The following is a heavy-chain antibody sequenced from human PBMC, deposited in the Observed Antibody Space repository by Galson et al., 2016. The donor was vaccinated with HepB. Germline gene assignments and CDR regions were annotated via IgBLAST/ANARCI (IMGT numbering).Heavy chain of an antibody. J-gene: IGHJ2*01. CDR1: EFTFSDYY. D-gene: IGHD3-22*01. Sequence: SLRLSCAASEFTFSDYYMSWIRQAPGKGLEWVSYISSSSSDTNYADSVKGRFTISRDNAKNSLYLQMKSLRAEDTAVYYCAREHYDNNGYHPSSNWFFDLWGRGTLVTVSS. V-gene: IGHV3-11*06. CDR2: ISSSSSDT. CDR3: AREHYDNNGYHPSSNWFFDL.